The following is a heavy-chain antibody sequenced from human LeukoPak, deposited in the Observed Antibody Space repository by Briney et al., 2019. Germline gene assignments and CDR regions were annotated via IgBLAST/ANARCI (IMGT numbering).Heavy chain of an antibody. J-gene: IGHJ4*02. D-gene: IGHD2-15*01. CDR1: GFTFSSYG. CDR3: ALAGGITPRSYYFDY. Sequence: RSGGSLRLSCAASGFTFSSYGMHWVRQAPGKGLEWVAFIRYDGSNKYYADSVMGRFTISRDNSKNTLYLQMNSLRAEDTAVYYCALAGGITPRSYYFDYWGPGTLVTVSS. CDR2: IRYDGSNK. V-gene: IGHV3-30*02.